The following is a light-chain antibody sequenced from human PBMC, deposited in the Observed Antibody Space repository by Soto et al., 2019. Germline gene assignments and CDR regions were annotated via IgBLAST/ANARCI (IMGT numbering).Light chain of an antibody. CDR3: QKYNSAPPNT. J-gene: IGKJ4*01. CDR1: QGISNY. Sequence: DIPMTQSPSSLSASVGDRVTITCRASQGISNYLAWYQQKPGKVPKLLIYAASTLQSGVPSRFSGSGSGTDFTLTISSLQPEDVATYYCQKYNSAPPNTFGGGTKVEIK. CDR2: AAS. V-gene: IGKV1-27*01.